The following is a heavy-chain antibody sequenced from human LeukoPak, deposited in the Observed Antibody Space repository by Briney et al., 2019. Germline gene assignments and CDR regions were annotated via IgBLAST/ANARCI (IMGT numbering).Heavy chain of an antibody. J-gene: IGHJ4*02. Sequence: GGSLRLSCAASGFSFSSYGMHWVRQAPGEGLEWVAVISRDGTQQYYADSVKGRFTISRDNSKNTLYLQMNSLRAEDTALYYCAKGLERESRLDSWGQGTLVTVSS. CDR2: ISRDGTQQ. CDR1: GFSFSSYG. CDR3: AKGLERESRLDS. D-gene: IGHD1-1*01. V-gene: IGHV3-30*12.